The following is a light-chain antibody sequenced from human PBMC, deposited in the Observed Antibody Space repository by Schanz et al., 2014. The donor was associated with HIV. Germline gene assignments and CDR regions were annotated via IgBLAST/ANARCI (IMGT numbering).Light chain of an antibody. CDR3: SSYTSSGTQV. V-gene: IGLV2-14*01. CDR1: SSDVGGYNY. CDR2: EVS. Sequence: QSALTQPPSASGSPGQSVTISCTGTSSDVGGYNYVSWYQHHPGKAPKLIIFEVSERPSGVSNRFSGSKSGNTASLTISGLQAEDEGDYYCSSYTSSGTQVFGTGTKLTVL. J-gene: IGLJ1*01.